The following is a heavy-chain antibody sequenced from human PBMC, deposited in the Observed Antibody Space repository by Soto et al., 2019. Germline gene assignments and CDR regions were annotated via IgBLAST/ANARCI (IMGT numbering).Heavy chain of an antibody. CDR3: ARDITAAGHTDY. V-gene: IGHV1-2*02. CDR1: GYTFTDYY. Sequence: QVQLVQSGAEVKKSGASVRLSCKASGYTFTDYYIHWVRQAPGQGLEWMGWINPNSGGTNYAQKFQGRVTMTRGTSISTAYMELSRLRFDDTALYYCARDITAAGHTDYWGQGTLVTVSS. CDR2: INPNSGGT. J-gene: IGHJ4*02. D-gene: IGHD6-13*01.